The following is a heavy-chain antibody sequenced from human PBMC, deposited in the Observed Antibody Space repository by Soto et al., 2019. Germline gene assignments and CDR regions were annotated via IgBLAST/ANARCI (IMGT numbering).Heavy chain of an antibody. CDR3: ARDRDGYNPFDY. V-gene: IGHV4-59*01. Sequence: LSLTCTVSGGSISSYYWSWIRQPPGKGLEWIGYIYYSGSTNYNPSLKSRVTISVDTSKNQFSLKLSSVTAADTAVYYCARDRDGYNPFDYWGQGTLVTVSS. D-gene: IGHD5-12*01. CDR1: GGSISSYY. CDR2: IYYSGST. J-gene: IGHJ4*02.